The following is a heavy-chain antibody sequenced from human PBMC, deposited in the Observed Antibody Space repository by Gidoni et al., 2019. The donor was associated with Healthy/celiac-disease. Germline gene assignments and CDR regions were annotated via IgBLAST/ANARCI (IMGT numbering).Heavy chain of an antibody. J-gene: IGHJ4*02. V-gene: IGHV4-34*01. CDR2: INHSGST. Sequence: QVQLQQWGAGLLKPSETLSLTCAVYGGSFSGYYWSWIRQPPGKGLEWIGEINHSGSTNYNPSLKSRVTISVDTSKNQFSLKLSSVTAADTAVYYCARVSKGEDIVVVPAGGFDYWGQGTLVTVSS. CDR3: ARVSKGEDIVVVPAGGFDY. D-gene: IGHD2-2*01. CDR1: GGSFSGYY.